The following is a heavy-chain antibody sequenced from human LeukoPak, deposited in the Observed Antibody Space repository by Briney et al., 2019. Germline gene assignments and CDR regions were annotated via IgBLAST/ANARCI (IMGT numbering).Heavy chain of an antibody. CDR1: GFTFSSYW. CDR2: IKSDGST. D-gene: IGHD3-22*01. V-gene: IGHV3-74*01. Sequence: GGSLGLSCAASGFTFSSYWMHWVRQAPGKGLVWVSRIKSDGSTNYADSVKGRFTISRDNAKNIVSLQMNSLRAEDTGVYYCARAPSEIGGYYPEYFRHWGQGTLVTVSS. CDR3: ARAPSEIGGYYPEYFRH. J-gene: IGHJ1*01.